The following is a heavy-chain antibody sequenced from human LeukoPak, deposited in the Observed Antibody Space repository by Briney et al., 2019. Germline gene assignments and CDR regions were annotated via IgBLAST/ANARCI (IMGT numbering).Heavy chain of an antibody. Sequence: GGSLRLSCAASGFTVSSNYMSWVRQAPGKGLEWVSVIYSGGSTYYADSVKGRFTISRDNSKNTLYLQMNSLRAEDTAVYYCARAHDLPSRGAWYFDLWGRGTLVTVSS. CDR3: ARAHDLPSRGAWYFDL. V-gene: IGHV3-66*01. CDR1: GFTVSSNY. J-gene: IGHJ2*01. CDR2: IYSGGST.